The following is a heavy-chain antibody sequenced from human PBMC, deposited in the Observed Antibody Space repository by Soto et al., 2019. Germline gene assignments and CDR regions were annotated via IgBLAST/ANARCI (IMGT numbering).Heavy chain of an antibody. D-gene: IGHD6-6*01. J-gene: IGHJ6*02. CDR2: ISYDGSNK. CDR1: GFTFSSYA. Sequence: HPGGSLRLSCAASGFTFSSYAMHWVRQAPGKGLEWVAVISYDGSNKYYADSVKGRFTISRDNSKNTLYLQMNSLRAEDTAVYYCASIEYSSTPRPYAYGMDVWGQGTTVTVSS. V-gene: IGHV3-30-3*01. CDR3: ASIEYSSTPRPYAYGMDV.